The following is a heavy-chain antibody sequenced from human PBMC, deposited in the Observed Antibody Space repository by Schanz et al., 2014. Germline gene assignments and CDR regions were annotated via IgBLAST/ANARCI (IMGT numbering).Heavy chain of an antibody. CDR2: VFPNGIT. V-gene: IGHV4-61*02. Sequence: QVQLQESGPGLVKPSQTLSLTCTVSGGSIRSGTYYWSWIRQPAGKALEWVGRVFPNGITNYNPSLKSRCPISRDPSKNHFSLTRTSLTAADTAVYYCARDTTWRLDLWGRGTLVTVSS. J-gene: IGHJ2*01. D-gene: IGHD1-1*01. CDR3: ARDTTWRLDL. CDR1: GGSIRSGTYY.